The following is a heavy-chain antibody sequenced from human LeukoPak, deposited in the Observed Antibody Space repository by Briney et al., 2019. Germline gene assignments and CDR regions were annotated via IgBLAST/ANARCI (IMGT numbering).Heavy chain of an antibody. CDR3: AKPQKGIAAAGFPFDY. CDR1: GFTFSSYA. V-gene: IGHV3-23*01. CDR2: ISGSGGST. D-gene: IGHD6-13*01. J-gene: IGHJ4*02. Sequence: PGASLRLSCAASGFTFSSYAMSWVRQAPGKGLEWVSAISGSGGSTYYADSVKGRFTNSRDNSKNTLYLQMNSLRAEDTAVYYCAKPQKGIAAAGFPFDYWGQGTLVTVSS.